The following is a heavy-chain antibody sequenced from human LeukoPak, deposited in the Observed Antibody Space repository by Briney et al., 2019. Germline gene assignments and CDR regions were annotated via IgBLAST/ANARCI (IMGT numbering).Heavy chain of an antibody. CDR2: INPNSGGT. CDR1: GYTFTGYY. Sequence: ASVKVSCKASGYTFTGYYMHWVRQAPGQGLEWMGWINPNSGGTNYAQKFQGRVTMTRDTSISTAYMELSRLRSDDTAVYYCARLTTFDSYYYDSSGYKIFDYWGQGTLVTVSS. D-gene: IGHD3-22*01. J-gene: IGHJ4*02. CDR3: ARLTTFDSYYYDSSGYKIFDY. V-gene: IGHV1-2*02.